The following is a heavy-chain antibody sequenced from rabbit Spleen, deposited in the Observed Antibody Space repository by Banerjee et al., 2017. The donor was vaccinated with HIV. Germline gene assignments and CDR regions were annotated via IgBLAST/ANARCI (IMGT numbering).Heavy chain of an antibody. Sequence: QEQLEESGEDRVKPEESLKPTGKASGLTLSSNHYRCWVGKAPGKGLEWFACIYTGSSGSTYYASWAKGRFTISKTSSTTVTLQMTSLTAADTATYFCARDAAGGGTVVDFDLWGPGTLVTVS. CDR2: IYTGSSGST. J-gene: IGHJ4*01. CDR3: ARDAAGGGTVVDFDL. CDR1: GLTLSSNHY. D-gene: IGHD4-2*01. V-gene: IGHV1S45*01.